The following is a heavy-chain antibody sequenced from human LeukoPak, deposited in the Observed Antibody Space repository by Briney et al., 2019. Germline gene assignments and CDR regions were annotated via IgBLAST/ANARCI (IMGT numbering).Heavy chain of an antibody. J-gene: IGHJ4*02. D-gene: IGHD3-3*01. Sequence: ASVKVSCKASGGTFSSYAISWVRQAPGQGLEWMGGIIPIFGTANYAQKFQGRVTITTDESTSTAYMELSSLRSEDTAVYYCAREDTIFGVVIGFDYWGQGTLVTVSS. CDR3: AREDTIFGVVIGFDY. V-gene: IGHV1-69*05. CDR2: IIPIFGTA. CDR1: GGTFSSYA.